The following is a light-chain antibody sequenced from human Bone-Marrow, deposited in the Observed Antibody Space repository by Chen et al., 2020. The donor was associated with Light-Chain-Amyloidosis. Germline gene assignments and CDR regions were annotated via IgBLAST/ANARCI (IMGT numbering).Light chain of an antibody. CDR1: DLPTKY. Sequence: SYELTQPPSVSVSPGQTARITCSGDDLPTKYAYWYQQKPGQAPVLVIHRDTERPSGISERFSGSSSGTTAKLTISGVQAEDEADYHCQSADSSGTYEVIFGGGTKLPVL. CDR2: RDT. V-gene: IGLV3-25*03. CDR3: QSADSSGTYEVI. J-gene: IGLJ2*01.